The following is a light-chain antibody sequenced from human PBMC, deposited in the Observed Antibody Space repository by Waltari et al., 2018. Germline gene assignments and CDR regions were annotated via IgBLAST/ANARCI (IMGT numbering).Light chain of an antibody. J-gene: IGKJ2*01. CDR1: QSVSSN. CDR2: GAS. V-gene: IGKV3-15*01. CDR3: LQYTNWPRT. Sequence: EIVMTQSPATLSVSPGDRATLSCRASQSVSSNLAWYQQKPGQAPRLLIFGASTRTTGIPARFSGSGSGTEFTLTISSLQSEDFAVYYCLQYTNWPRTFGQGTKLET.